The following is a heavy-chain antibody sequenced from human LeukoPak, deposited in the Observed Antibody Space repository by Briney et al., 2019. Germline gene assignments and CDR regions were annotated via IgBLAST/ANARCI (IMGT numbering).Heavy chain of an antibody. CDR1: GFTFINYW. D-gene: IGHD5-12*01. CDR2: INQDGSKE. V-gene: IGHV3-7*01. J-gene: IGHJ4*02. Sequence: GGSLTLSCAASGFTFINYWVTWARQAPGEGLGWVAHINQDGSKEHYMDSAKARFTISRENAKTSLSLQMNSRRTEHRAVYYCVRDGGVSRYALLDYWGEGTLVTVSS. CDR3: VRDGGVSRYALLDY.